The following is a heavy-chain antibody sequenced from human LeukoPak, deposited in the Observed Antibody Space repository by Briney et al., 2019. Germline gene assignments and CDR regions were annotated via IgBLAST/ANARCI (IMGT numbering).Heavy chain of an antibody. V-gene: IGHV3-48*04. J-gene: IGHJ5*01. CDR2: ISSSSSTI. Sequence: PGGSLRLSCAASGFTFSSYSMNWVRQAPGKGREWVSYISSSSSTIYYADSVKGRFTISRDNAKNSLYLQMNSLRAEDTAVYYCARDRYYDSSGFDYRGHRTLVTVSS. D-gene: IGHD3-22*01. CDR3: ARDRYYDSSGFDY. CDR1: GFTFSSYS.